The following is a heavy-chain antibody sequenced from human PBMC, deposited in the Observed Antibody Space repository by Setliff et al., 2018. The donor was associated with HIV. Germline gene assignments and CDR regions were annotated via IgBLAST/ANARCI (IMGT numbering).Heavy chain of an antibody. D-gene: IGHD3-16*01. CDR2: ISGYNGNT. CDR1: GYTFTSYG. Sequence: ASVKVSCKASGYTFTSYGITWVRQAPGQGLEWMGWISGYNGNTDYAQNLQGRVTMTTDASTSTAYMELRSLRSDDTAVYYCARAYPWGYVDYYYMDVWGKGTTVTVSS. J-gene: IGHJ6*03. V-gene: IGHV1-18*01. CDR3: ARAYPWGYVDYYYMDV.